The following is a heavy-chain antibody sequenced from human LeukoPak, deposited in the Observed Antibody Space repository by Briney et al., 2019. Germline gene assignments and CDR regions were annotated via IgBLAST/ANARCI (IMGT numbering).Heavy chain of an antibody. J-gene: IGHJ4*02. CDR2: IYHSGST. Sequence: SETLSLTCAVSGGSISSSNWWSWVRQPPGKGLEWIGEIYHSGSTNYNPSLKSRVTISVDKSKNQFSLKLSSVTAADTAVYYCARDGYYYDSSGYGGGYFDYWGQRTLVTVSS. CDR3: ARDGYYYDSSGYGGGYFDY. CDR1: GGSISSSNW. V-gene: IGHV4-4*02. D-gene: IGHD3-22*01.